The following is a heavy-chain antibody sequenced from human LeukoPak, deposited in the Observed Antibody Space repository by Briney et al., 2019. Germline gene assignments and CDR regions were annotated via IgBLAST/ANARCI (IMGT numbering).Heavy chain of an antibody. CDR3: XXXXXXSTQWLVPITGRFDP. D-gene: IGHD6-19*01. CDR2: ISGSGGST. J-gene: IGHJ5*02. Sequence: PGGSLRLSCAASGFTFSSYAMSWVRQAPGKGLEWVSAISGSGGSTYYADSVKGRFTISRDNSKNTLYLQMNSLRAEDTAVYYXXXXXXXSTQWLVPITGRFDPWGQGTLVTVSS. CDR1: GFTFSSYA. V-gene: IGHV3-23*01.